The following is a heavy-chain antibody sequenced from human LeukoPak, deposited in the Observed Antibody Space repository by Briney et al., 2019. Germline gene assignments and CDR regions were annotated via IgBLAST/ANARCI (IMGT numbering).Heavy chain of an antibody. V-gene: IGHV4-59*08. CDR1: GGSISSYY. J-gene: IGHJ4*02. Sequence: SETLSLTCTVSGGSISSYYWSWIRQPPGKGLEWIGYVYYSGSTNYNPSLKSRVTMSVDASKNQFSLKLNSVTAADTAVYYCARLDYWGQGTLVTVSS. CDR2: VYYSGST. CDR3: ARLDY.